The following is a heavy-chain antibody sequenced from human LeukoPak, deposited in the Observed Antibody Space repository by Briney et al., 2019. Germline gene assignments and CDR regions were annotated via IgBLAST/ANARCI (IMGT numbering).Heavy chain of an antibody. CDR2: IVPIFGTA. V-gene: IGHV1-69*01. J-gene: IGHJ4*02. Sequence: ASVKVSCKASGGTFSSYAISWVPQAPGQGLEGMGGIVPIFGTANYAQKFQGRVTITADESTSTAYMELSILRSEVTAVYSCARYLREYSCSSGVWVVWGQGTLVTVSS. CDR3: ARYLREYSCSSGVWVV. D-gene: IGHD6-6*01. CDR1: GGTFSSYA.